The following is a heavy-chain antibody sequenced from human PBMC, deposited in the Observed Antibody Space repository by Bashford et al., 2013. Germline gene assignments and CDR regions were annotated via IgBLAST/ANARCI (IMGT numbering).Heavy chain of an antibody. CDR3: ARGGLNYYDITGYYSSFDY. D-gene: IGHD3-22*01. CDR2: ISVSNGKA. J-gene: IGHJ4*02. CDR1: GYTFSRLW. Sequence: ASVKVSCKASGYTFSRLWCQLDATGPGQGLEWMGWISVSNGKANYAQKLQDRVTLTTDTSTATAYMELKSLTSDDTALYYCARGGLNYYDITGYYSSFDYWGPGNPGHRLL. V-gene: IGHV1-18*01.